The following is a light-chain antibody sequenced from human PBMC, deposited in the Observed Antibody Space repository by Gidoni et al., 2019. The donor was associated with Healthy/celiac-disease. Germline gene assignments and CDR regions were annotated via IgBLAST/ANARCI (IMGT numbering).Light chain of an antibody. V-gene: IGKV3-20*01. Sequence: DIVLTQSPGTLSLSPGERATLSCRASQSVSSSYLAWYQQKPGQAPRLLIYGASSRGTGIPDRFSGSGSGTDFTLTISRLEPEDFAVYYCQQYGSSPRTFGQGTKLEIK. J-gene: IGKJ2*01. CDR1: QSVSSSY. CDR2: GAS. CDR3: QQYGSSPRT.